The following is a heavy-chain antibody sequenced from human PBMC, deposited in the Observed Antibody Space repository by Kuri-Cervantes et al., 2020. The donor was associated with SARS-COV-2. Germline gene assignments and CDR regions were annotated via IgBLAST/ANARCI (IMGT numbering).Heavy chain of an antibody. D-gene: IGHD2-2*02. J-gene: IGHJ4*02. CDR1: GFIFSTYS. V-gene: IGHV3-48*01. Sequence: GESLKISCAASGFIFSTYSMNWVRQAPGKGLEWVSYISSSSSTIHYADSVKGRFTISRDNSKNTLYLQMNSLRAEDTAVYYCARDRGGQYCSSTSCYNGAFDYWGQGTLATVPS. CDR2: ISSSSSTI. CDR3: ARDRGGQYCSSTSCYNGAFDY.